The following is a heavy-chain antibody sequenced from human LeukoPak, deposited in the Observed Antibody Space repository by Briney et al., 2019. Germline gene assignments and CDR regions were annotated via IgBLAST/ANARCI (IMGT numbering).Heavy chain of an antibody. CDR1: GFTFSSYA. D-gene: IGHD3-10*01. Sequence: GGSLRLSCAASGFTFSSYAMSWVRQAPGKGLEWVSAISDDGGGTYYADSVKGRFTISRDNSKNTLYLQMNNLRAEDTAVYYCAKSADYYVSGSYLNYFGRDVWSKGTTVTVSS. CDR2: ISDDGGGT. CDR3: AKSADYYVSGSYLNYFGRDV. V-gene: IGHV3-23*01. J-gene: IGHJ6*04.